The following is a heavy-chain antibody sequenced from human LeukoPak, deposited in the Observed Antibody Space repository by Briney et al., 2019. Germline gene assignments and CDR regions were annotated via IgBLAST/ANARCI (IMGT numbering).Heavy chain of an antibody. Sequence: PSETLSLTCTVSGGSISSGDYYWSWLRQPPGKGLEWIGYIYYSGNTNYIPSLKSRIIISVDTSENQFSLRLSSVTAADTAVYYCARVSDARHPDYWGQGTLVTVSS. CDR3: ARVSDARHPDY. CDR1: GGSISSGDYY. CDR2: IYYSGNT. J-gene: IGHJ4*02. V-gene: IGHV4-30-4*01.